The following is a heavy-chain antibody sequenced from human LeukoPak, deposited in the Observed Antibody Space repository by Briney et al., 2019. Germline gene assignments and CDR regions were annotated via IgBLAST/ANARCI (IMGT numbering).Heavy chain of an antibody. D-gene: IGHD2/OR15-2a*01. V-gene: IGHV3-53*01. CDR2: IYGGST. Sequence: GGSLRLSCAASGFTVSDNYMTWVRQAPGKGLEWVSIIYGGSTYYADSVKGRFTISRDNSKNTVYLQMNSLRAGDTAVYYCARDFEGVHRTTNSYTYYYYMDVWGKGTTVIVSS. CDR3: ARDFEGVHRTTNSYTYYYYMDV. J-gene: IGHJ6*03. CDR1: GFTVSDNY.